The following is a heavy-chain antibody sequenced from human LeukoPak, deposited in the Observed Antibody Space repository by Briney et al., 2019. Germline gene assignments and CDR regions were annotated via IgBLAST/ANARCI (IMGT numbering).Heavy chain of an antibody. CDR2: INPNSGGT. CDR1: GYTFTGYY. CDR3: ARDEGWGDVSWFDP. V-gene: IGHV1-2*02. Sequence: GASVKVSCKASGYTFTGYYMHWVRQAPGQGLEWMGWINPNSGGTNYAQKFQGRVTMTRDTSISTAYMELSRLRSDDTAVYYCARDEGWGDVSWFDPWGQGTLVTVSS. J-gene: IGHJ5*02. D-gene: IGHD7-27*01.